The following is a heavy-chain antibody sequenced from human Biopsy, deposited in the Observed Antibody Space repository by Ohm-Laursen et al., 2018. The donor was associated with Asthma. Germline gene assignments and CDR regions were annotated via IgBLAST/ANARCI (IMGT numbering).Heavy chain of an antibody. V-gene: IGHV4-59*01. CDR1: GGSISGFY. CDR2: IYYTGTT. Sequence: SETLSLTCIVSGGSISGFYWSWIRQPPEKGLEWIGYIYYTGTTNYNPSLKSRVSISVDTSKNQFSLKLTSVTAADTAVYYCARVPTTLRYFDLWGRGTLVTVSS. CDR3: ARVPTTLRYFDL. D-gene: IGHD2-15*01. J-gene: IGHJ2*01.